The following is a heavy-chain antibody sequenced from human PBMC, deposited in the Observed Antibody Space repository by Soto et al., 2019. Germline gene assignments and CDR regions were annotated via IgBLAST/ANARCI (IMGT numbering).Heavy chain of an antibody. D-gene: IGHD1-26*01. J-gene: IGHJ6*03. CDR2: ITQSGST. CDR3: ARAGCGPGLYSMDV. V-gene: IGHV4-34*01. Sequence: QVQLQQWGAGPLKPSETLSLTCAVYGGSFSGYYWLWLRQPPGTGLEWIGEITQSGSTNYHPSLKSRVALAVDTAKTQYARKLTSVTAADTAVYYCARAGCGPGLYSMDVWGKGTTVTGSS. CDR1: GGSFSGYY.